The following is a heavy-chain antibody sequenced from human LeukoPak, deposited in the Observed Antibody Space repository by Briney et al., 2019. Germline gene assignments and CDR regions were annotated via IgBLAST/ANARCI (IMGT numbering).Heavy chain of an antibody. CDR3: ARDELYCYDSSGYFSFDY. V-gene: IGHV3-48*01. CDR1: GFTFSSYS. J-gene: IGHJ4*02. Sequence: PGGSLRLSCAASGFTFSSYSMNWVRQAPGKGLEWVSYISSSSTIYYADSVKGRFTISRDNAKNSLYLRMNSLRAEDTAVYYCARDELYCYDSSGYFSFDYWGQGTLVTVSS. D-gene: IGHD3-22*01. CDR2: ISSSSTI.